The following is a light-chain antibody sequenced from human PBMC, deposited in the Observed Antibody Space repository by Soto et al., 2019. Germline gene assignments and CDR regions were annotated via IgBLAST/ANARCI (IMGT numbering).Light chain of an antibody. CDR2: DAS. CDR3: QQRSNWPPVT. Sequence: LSFPPGARATLSCRASQSVGYHLAWYQQKPGQAPRLLIYDASNRATGIPARFSGSGSGTDFTLAISSLEPEDFAVYYCQQRSNWPPVTFGGGTKVDIK. J-gene: IGKJ4*01. V-gene: IGKV3-11*01. CDR1: QSVGYH.